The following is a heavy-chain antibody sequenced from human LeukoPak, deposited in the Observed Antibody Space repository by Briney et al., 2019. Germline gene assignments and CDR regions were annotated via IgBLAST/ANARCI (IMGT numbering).Heavy chain of an antibody. J-gene: IGHJ1*01. Sequence: PGGSLRLSCAASGFTFSSYSMNWVRQAPGKGLEWVSSISSSSSYIYYADSVKGRFTISRDNAKNSLYLQMNSLRAEDTAVYYCARDGLRGKGSEYFQHWGQGTLVTVSS. CDR3: ARDGLRGKGSEYFQH. V-gene: IGHV3-21*01. D-gene: IGHD4-23*01. CDR1: GFTFSSYS. CDR2: ISSSSSYI.